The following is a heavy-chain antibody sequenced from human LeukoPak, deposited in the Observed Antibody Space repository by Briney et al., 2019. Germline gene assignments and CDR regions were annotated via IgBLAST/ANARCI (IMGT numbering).Heavy chain of an antibody. D-gene: IGHD6-25*01. J-gene: IGHJ6*02. CDR2: MNPNSGNT. V-gene: IGHV1-8*01. CDR3: ARAFGSGWHPNYYYYGMDV. CDR1: GYTFTSYD. Sequence: ASVKVSCKASGYTFTSYDINWVRQATGQGLEWMGWMNPNSGNTGYAQKFQGRVTMTRNTSISTAYMELSSLRSEDTAVYYCARAFGSGWHPNYYYYGMDVWGQGTTVTVSS.